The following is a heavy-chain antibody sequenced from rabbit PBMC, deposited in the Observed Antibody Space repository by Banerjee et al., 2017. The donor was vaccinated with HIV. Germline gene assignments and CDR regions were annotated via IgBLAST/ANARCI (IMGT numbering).Heavy chain of an antibody. D-gene: IGHD1-1*01. V-gene: IGHV1S40*01. J-gene: IGHJ6*01. CDR2: IEGGSSDFT. CDR3: ARDTSSSFSSYGMDL. CDR1: GVSFSGSSY. Sequence: QSLEESGGDLVKPGASLTLTCIASGVSFSGSSYMCWVRQAPGKGLEWIACIEGGSSDFTYFASWAKGRFTISKTSSTTVTLQMTSLTAADTATYFCARDTSSSFSSYGMDLWGQGTLVTVS.